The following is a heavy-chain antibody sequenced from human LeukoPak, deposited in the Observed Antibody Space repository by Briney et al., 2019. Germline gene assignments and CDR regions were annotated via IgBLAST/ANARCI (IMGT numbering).Heavy chain of an antibody. CDR3: ARVPQGEYNWFDP. Sequence: GGSLRLSCVAYGFTFSGYWMHWVRQAPRKGLVWVSRINTDGSRTSYADSVKGRFTISRDNAKNTVYLQMNSLRAEDTALYYCARVPQGEYNWFDPWGQGTLVTVSS. D-gene: IGHD3-16*01. V-gene: IGHV3-74*01. CDR1: GFTFSGYW. J-gene: IGHJ5*02. CDR2: INTDGSRT.